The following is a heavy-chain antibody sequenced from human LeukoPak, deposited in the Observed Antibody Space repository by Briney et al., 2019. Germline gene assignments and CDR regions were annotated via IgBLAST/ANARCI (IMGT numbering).Heavy chain of an antibody. D-gene: IGHD3-3*01. CDR3: TSRITIFGVALDY. CDR1: GFTFSSYS. CDR2: IKSKTDGGTT. Sequence: GGSLRLSCAASGFTFSSYSMNWVRHAPGKGLEWVGRIKSKTDGGTTDYAAPVKGRFTISRDDSKNTLYLQMNSLKTEDTAVYYCTSRITIFGVALDYWGQGTLVTVAS. J-gene: IGHJ4*02. V-gene: IGHV3-15*01.